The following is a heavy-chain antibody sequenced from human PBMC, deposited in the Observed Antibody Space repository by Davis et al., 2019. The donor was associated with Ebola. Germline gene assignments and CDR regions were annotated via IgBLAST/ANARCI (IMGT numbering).Heavy chain of an antibody. CDR3: AKRKMTTVTFFDY. Sequence: GESLKISCAAADITFNGPAMHWVRQASGKGLGWVGRMRSKANSYATEYAASVKGRFTISRDNSKNTLYLQMNSLRAEDTAVYYCAKRKMTTVTFFDYWGQGTLVTVSS. J-gene: IGHJ4*02. V-gene: IGHV3-73*01. D-gene: IGHD4-17*01. CDR2: MRSKANSYAT. CDR1: DITFNGPA.